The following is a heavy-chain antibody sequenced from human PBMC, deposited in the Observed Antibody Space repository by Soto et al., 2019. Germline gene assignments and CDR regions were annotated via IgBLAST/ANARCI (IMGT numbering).Heavy chain of an antibody. CDR1: GGSFSGYY. CDR2: INHSGST. Sequence: PSETLSLTCAVYGGSFSGYYWSWIRQPPGKGLEWIGEINHSGSTNYNPSLKSRVTISVDTSKNQFSLKLSSVTAADTAVYYCARRRRGSHYYYYMDVWGKGTTVTVSS. J-gene: IGHJ6*03. CDR3: ARRRRGSHYYYYMDV. D-gene: IGHD2-15*01. V-gene: IGHV4-34*01.